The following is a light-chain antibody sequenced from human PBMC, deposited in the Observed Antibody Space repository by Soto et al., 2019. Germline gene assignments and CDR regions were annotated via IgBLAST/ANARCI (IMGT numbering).Light chain of an antibody. V-gene: IGKV3D-20*02. CDR3: QQRSDWPWT. CDR2: DVS. J-gene: IGKJ1*01. Sequence: EIVLTQSPGTLSLSAGERATLSCRVSQSVSSNYLAWYQQKPGQAPRLLIYDVSNRATVIPARLSGVGSWTDFTLTISKLEHEDLAAYYCQQRSDWPWTFGQVTKVDIK. CDR1: QSVSSNY.